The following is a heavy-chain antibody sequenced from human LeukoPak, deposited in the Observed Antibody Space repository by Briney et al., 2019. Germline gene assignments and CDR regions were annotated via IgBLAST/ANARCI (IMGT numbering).Heavy chain of an antibody. CDR2: IKPDGSEK. D-gene: IGHD2-8*01. V-gene: IGHV3-7*03. CDR1: GFTFGSYW. J-gene: IGHJ4*02. Sequence: GGSLRLSCAASGFTFGSYWMSWVRQAPGKGLEWVANIKPDGSEKYYVDSVKGRFTISRHNSKNTLYLQMNSLRAEDTAVYYCASVNVYYYAHWGQGTLVTVSS. CDR3: ASVNVYYYAH.